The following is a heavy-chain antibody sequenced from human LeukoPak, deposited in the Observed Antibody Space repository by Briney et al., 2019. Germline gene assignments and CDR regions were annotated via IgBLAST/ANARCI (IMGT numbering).Heavy chain of an antibody. J-gene: IGHJ3*02. CDR3: ASSRNVDQFDI. CDR2: IYYSGST. D-gene: IGHD3/OR15-3a*01. Sequence: SETPSLTCAVSGGSISSSTYYWGWIRQHPGKGLEWIGSIYYSGSTYYNPSLKSRLTISIDMSKNQFSLKLSSVTAADTAVYFCASSRNVDQFDIWGQGTMVTVSS. CDR1: GGSISSSTYY. V-gene: IGHV4-31*11.